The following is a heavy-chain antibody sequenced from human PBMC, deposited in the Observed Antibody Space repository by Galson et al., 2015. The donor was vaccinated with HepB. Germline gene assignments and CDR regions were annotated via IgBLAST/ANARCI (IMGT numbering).Heavy chain of an antibody. CDR3: ARGTGTTIDY. D-gene: IGHD1-7*01. CDR2: ISAYNGNT. CDR1: GYTFTSYG. Sequence: VKVSCKASGYTFTSYGISWVRQAPGQGLEWMGWISAYNGNTNYAQKFQGWVTMTRDTSISTAYMELSRLRSDDTAVYYCARGTGTTIDYWGQGTLVTVSS. J-gene: IGHJ4*02. V-gene: IGHV1-18*04.